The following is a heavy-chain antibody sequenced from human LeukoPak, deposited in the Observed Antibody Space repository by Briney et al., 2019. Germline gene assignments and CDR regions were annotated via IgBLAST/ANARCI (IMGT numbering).Heavy chain of an antibody. CDR1: GGSISSYY. J-gene: IGHJ6*03. CDR2: IYTSGST. CDR3: ARDVPTMVRGVHYMDV. Sequence: SETLSLTCTVSGGSISSYYWSWIRQPAGKGLEWIGRIYTSGSTNYNPSLKSRVTMSVDTSKNQFSLKLSSVTAADTAVYYCARDVPTMVRGVHYMDVWGKGTTVTISS. V-gene: IGHV4-4*07. D-gene: IGHD3-10*01.